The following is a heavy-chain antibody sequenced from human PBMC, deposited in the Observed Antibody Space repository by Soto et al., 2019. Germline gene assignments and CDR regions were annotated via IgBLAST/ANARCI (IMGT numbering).Heavy chain of an antibody. CDR3: AMVDVYVTPSPQDV. CDR2: LNTYNGNT. D-gene: IGHD3-16*01. V-gene: IGHV1-18*01. J-gene: IGHJ6*02. Sequence: QVQLVQSRAEVKNPGASVKVSCKASGYSFTRYGIAWARQAPGQGLEWMGWLNTYNGNTNYAQHLQGRVTLTTDTSTSTAYMELTSLRSNDTAIYYCAMVDVYVTPSPQDVWGQGTTVIVSS. CDR1: GYSFTRYG.